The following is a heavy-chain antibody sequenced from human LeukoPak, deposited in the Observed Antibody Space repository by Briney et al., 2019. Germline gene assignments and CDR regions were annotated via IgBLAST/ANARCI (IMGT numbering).Heavy chain of an antibody. CDR3: ARRGGGSWYYFDY. J-gene: IGHJ4*02. CDR2: IDHSGSI. D-gene: IGHD2-15*01. Sequence: PSETLSLTCAVSGYSISSGYFWGWIRRPPGKGLEWIGTIDHSGSIYYNPSLKSRVTISVDTSRNQFSLNLNSVTAADTAVYYCARRGGGSWYYFDYWGQGTLVTVSS. CDR1: GYSISSGYF. V-gene: IGHV4-38-2*01.